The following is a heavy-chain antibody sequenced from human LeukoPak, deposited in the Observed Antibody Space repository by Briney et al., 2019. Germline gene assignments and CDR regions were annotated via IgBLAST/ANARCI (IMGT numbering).Heavy chain of an antibody. V-gene: IGHV4-39*01. D-gene: IGHD2-15*01. CDR1: GGSISSSSYY. Sequence: SETLSLTYTVSGGSISSSSYYWGWIRQPPGKGLEWIGSIYYSGSTYYNPSLKSRVTISVDTSKNQFSLKLSSVTAADTAVYYCARQVVVAATRQGFDYWGQGTLVTVSS. CDR2: IYYSGST. CDR3: ARQVVVAATRQGFDY. J-gene: IGHJ4*02.